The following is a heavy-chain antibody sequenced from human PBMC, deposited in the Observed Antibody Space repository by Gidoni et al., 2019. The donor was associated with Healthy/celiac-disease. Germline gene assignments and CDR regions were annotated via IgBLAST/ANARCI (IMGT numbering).Heavy chain of an antibody. Sequence: QLHLQESGPGLVKPSATLSLTCTVSGRSISSSSYYWGWIRQPPGKGLGWIGRIYYSGSPYYNPSLKSRVTISVDTSKNQFSLKLSSVTAADTAVYYCARDYCSSTSCYTGDWFDPWGQGTLVTVSS. CDR3: ARDYCSSTSCYTGDWFDP. CDR2: IYYSGSP. CDR1: GRSISSSSYY. J-gene: IGHJ5*02. D-gene: IGHD2-2*02. V-gene: IGHV4-39*02.